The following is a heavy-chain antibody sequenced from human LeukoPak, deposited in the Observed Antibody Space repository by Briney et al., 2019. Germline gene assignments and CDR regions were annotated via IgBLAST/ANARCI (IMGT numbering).Heavy chain of an antibody. CDR3: ARAAGNSAAYYFDY. Sequence: GASVKVSCKASGYTFTSYYMHWVRQAPGQGLEWMGRIIPILGIANYAQKFQGRVTITADKSTSTAYMELSSLRSEDTAVYYCARAAGNSAAYYFDYWGQGTLVTVSS. CDR2: IIPILGIA. CDR1: GYTFTSYY. D-gene: IGHD4-4*01. V-gene: IGHV1-69*04. J-gene: IGHJ4*02.